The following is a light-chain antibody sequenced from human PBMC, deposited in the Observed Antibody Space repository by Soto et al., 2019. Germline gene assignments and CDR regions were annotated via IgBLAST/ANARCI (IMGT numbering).Light chain of an antibody. CDR1: QSFSTY. CDR2: AAS. V-gene: IGKV1-39*01. J-gene: IGKJ1*01. Sequence: DIQMTQSPSSLSASVGDRVTITCRASQSFSTYLNWYQQKPGKAPKLLIYAASNLQIGVPSRFSGSGSGTDFTLTISSLQPEDFATYFCQQSYSTPRTFGQGTKVEIK. CDR3: QQSYSTPRT.